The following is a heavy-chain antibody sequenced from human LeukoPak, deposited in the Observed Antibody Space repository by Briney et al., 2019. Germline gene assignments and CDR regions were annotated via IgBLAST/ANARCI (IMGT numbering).Heavy chain of an antibody. Sequence: PGGSLRLSCAASGFTFSTYAMHWVRQAPGKGLEHVSGITGNGRSTYYVNSVEGRFTISRDNSKNTLYLQMGSLRAGDMAVYYCARGQVGYGSGLLDYWGLGTLVTVSS. J-gene: IGHJ4*02. V-gene: IGHV3-64*01. CDR1: GFTFSTYA. CDR3: ARGQVGYGSGLLDY. CDR2: ITGNGRST. D-gene: IGHD3-10*01.